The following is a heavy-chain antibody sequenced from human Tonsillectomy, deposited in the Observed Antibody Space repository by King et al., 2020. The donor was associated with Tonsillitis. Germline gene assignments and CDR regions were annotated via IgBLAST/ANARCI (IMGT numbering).Heavy chain of an antibody. V-gene: IGHV3-21*01. CDR3: AKDKGADYYDSGRGAFDI. J-gene: IGHJ3*02. Sequence: VQLVESGGGLVRPGWSLRLSCATSGFIFSNYDMNWCRQAPGKGLEWVSSISTTGRYIYYADSVKGRFTISRENAKKALSLLMNSLRVEDTAVYFCAKDKGADYYDSGRGAFDIWGHGTMVTVSS. CDR1: GFIFSNYD. CDR2: ISTTGRYI. D-gene: IGHD3-22*01.